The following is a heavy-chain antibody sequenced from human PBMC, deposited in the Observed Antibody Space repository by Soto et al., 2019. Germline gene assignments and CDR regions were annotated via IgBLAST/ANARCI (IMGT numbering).Heavy chain of an antibody. J-gene: IGHJ4*02. CDR3: ARGHDSSGYSPFDY. V-gene: IGHV4-30-4*02. D-gene: IGHD3-22*01. Sequence: PSETLSLTCTVSGGSISSGDYYWSWIRQPPGKGLEWIGYIYYSGSTYYNPSLKSRVTISVDTSKNQFSLKLSSVTAADTAVYYCARGHDSSGYSPFDYWGQGTLVTVSS. CDR2: IYYSGST. CDR1: GGSISSGDYY.